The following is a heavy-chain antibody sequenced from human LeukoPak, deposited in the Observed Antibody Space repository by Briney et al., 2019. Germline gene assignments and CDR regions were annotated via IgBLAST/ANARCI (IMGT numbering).Heavy chain of an antibody. CDR2: IYSGGRI. CDR3: ARAPWAYGNYVHAFDI. CDR1: GGSFRGDYY. V-gene: IGHV4-39*07. J-gene: IGHJ3*02. D-gene: IGHD4-11*01. Sequence: SETLSLTCTVSGGSFRGDYYWAWIRQPPGQGLEWIGSIYSGGRIYYNPSLKSRVSISIDTSNNDLSLKVTSVTAADTAGYYCARAPWAYGNYVHAFDIWGQGTMVTVSS.